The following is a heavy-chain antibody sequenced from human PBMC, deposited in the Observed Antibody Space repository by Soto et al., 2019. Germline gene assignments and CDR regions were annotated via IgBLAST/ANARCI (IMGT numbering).Heavy chain of an antibody. Sequence: ASVKASCKASGLSLTGYYLHWIRASPGQGLEWLGLINPNTGGTTYAQKFQGRVTLTWDTSINTAYMELRSLRPDDTAMYYCDRERYQVLPDGMDVWAQGTSVTVYS. CDR3: DRERYQVLPDGMDV. D-gene: IGHD2-2*01. CDR1: GLSLTGYY. V-gene: IGHV1-2*02. J-gene: IGHJ6*02. CDR2: INPNTGGT.